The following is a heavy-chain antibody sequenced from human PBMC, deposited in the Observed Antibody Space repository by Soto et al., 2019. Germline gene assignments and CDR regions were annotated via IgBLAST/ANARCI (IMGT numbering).Heavy chain of an antibody. CDR2: ISSSGSTI. D-gene: IGHD6-13*01. CDR1: GFTFSSYE. J-gene: IGHJ4*02. Sequence: EVQLVESGGGLVQPGGSLRLSCAASGFTFSSYEMNWVRQAPGKGLEWVSYISSSGSTIYYADSVKGRFTISRDNAKNSLYLQMNSLSAVDTPVYYCARFYGQQLRGPFDYWGQGTLVTVSS. V-gene: IGHV3-48*03. CDR3: ARFYGQQLRGPFDY.